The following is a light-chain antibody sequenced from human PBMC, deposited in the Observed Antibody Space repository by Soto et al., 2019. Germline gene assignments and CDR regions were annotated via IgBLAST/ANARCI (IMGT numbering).Light chain of an antibody. V-gene: IGLV7-46*01. Sequence: QAVVTQEPSLTVSPGGTGTRTFGSSTGAFTNGHYPYWFQQKPGQAPRTLIYDTTNRHSWTPARFSGSLLGGKAALTLSGAQPEDEAEYYCLLSYNGPYVFGTGTKVTVL. J-gene: IGLJ1*01. CDR3: LLSYNGPYV. CDR1: TGAFTNGHY. CDR2: DTT.